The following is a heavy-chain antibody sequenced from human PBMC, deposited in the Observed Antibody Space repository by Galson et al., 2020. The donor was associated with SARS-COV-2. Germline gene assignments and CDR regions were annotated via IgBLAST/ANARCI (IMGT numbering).Heavy chain of an antibody. CDR2: INPRDDIT. CDR3: ARGWGDTSSWVFDY. D-gene: IGHD2-21*01. V-gene: IGHV1-46*01. CDR1: GYTFTSYY. J-gene: IGHJ4*02. Sequence: ASVKVSCKTSGYTFTSYYIHWVRQAPGQGLEWVGIINPRDDITSYAQKFQGRVTMTRDTSTSTVHMELSSLRPEDTAVYYCARGWGDTSSWVFDYWGRGTLVTVSS.